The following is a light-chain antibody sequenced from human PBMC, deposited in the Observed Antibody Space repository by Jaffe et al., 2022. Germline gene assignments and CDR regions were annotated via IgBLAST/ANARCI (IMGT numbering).Light chain of an antibody. Sequence: EIVLTQSPGTLSLSPGEGATLSCRASQTVSGSYLAWYQQKPGQAPRLVTYGASSRATGIPDRFSSSGSGTDFTLTISRLEPEDFAVYYCQQYVSSPATFGQGTKVEIK. J-gene: IGKJ1*01. CDR3: QQYVSSPAT. CDR2: GAS. V-gene: IGKV3-20*01. CDR1: QTVSGSY.